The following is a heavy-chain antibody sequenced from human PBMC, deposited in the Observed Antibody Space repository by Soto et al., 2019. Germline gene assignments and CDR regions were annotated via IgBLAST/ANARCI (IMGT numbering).Heavy chain of an antibody. J-gene: IGHJ6*02. D-gene: IGHD2-2*03. CDR2: IYYSGST. Sequence: QLQLQESGPGLVKPSETLSLTCTVSGGSISSSSYYWGWIRQPPGKGLEWIGSIYYSGSTYYNPSLKSRVTISVDTSKNQFSLKLSSVTAADTAVYYCARHRIGYCSSTSCLGWVYYYGMDVWGQGTTVTVSS. V-gene: IGHV4-39*01. CDR3: ARHRIGYCSSTSCLGWVYYYGMDV. CDR1: GGSISSSSYY.